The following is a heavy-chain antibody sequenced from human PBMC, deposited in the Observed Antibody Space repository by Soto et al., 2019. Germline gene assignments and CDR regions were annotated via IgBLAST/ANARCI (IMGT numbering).Heavy chain of an antibody. Sequence: QVQLVESGGGLVKPGGSLRLSCAASGFTFSDYYMSWIRQAPGKGLEWVSYISSSSSYTNYADSVKGRFTISRDNAKNSLYLQMNSLRAEDTAVYYCARDLRSSGWYIGGFDPWGQGTLVTVSS. D-gene: IGHD6-19*01. CDR1: GFTFSDYY. CDR2: ISSSSSYT. J-gene: IGHJ5*02. CDR3: ARDLRSSGWYIGGFDP. V-gene: IGHV3-11*06.